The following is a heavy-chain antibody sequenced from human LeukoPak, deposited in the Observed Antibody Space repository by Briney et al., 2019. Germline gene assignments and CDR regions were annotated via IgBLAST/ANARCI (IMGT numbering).Heavy chain of an antibody. CDR3: AKGPLGYYDILTGYFGY. Sequence: PGGSLRLSCAASGFTFDDYAMHWVRQAPGKGLEWVSGISWNSGSIGYADSVKGRLTISRDNAKNSLYLQMNSLRAEDTALYYCAKGPLGYYDILTGYFGYWGQGTLVTVSS. D-gene: IGHD3-9*01. CDR1: GFTFDDYA. J-gene: IGHJ4*02. CDR2: ISWNSGSI. V-gene: IGHV3-9*01.